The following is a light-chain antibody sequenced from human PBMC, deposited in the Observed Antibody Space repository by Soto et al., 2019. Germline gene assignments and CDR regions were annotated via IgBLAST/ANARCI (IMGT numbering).Light chain of an antibody. Sequence: DIQMTQSPSTLSASVGDRVTITCRASQSISSWLAWYQQKPGNAPKLLIYKASSLESGVPSRFSGSGSGTEFTLTISSLQLDFFVICRCQRYKIYSYTFGQRSKLNIK. CDR2: KAS. CDR3: QRYKIYSYT. J-gene: IGKJ1*01. V-gene: IGKV1-5*03. CDR1: QSISSW.